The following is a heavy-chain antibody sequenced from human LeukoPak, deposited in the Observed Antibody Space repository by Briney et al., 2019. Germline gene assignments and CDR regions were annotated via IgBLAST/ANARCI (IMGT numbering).Heavy chain of an antibody. V-gene: IGHV3-33*01. CDR2: IWYDGSNK. CDR3: ARDRKLERTYFDY. J-gene: IGHJ4*02. CDR1: GFTFSSYG. Sequence: GGSLRLSCAASGFTFSSYGMHWVRQAPGKGLEWVAVIWYDGSNKYYADSVKGRFTISRDNSKNTLYLQMNNLRAEDTAVYYCARDRKLERTYFDYWGQGTLVTVSS. D-gene: IGHD1-1*01.